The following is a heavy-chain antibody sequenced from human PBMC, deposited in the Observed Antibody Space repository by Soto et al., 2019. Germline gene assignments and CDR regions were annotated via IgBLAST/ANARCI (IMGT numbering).Heavy chain of an antibody. CDR3: ARGGIPYYYDSSGCEI. D-gene: IGHD3-22*01. V-gene: IGHV1-46*01. CDR1: GSTFTSYY. Sequence: ASLKVSCKTSGSTFTSYYMHCVRQSPGRGLEWMGIINPSGGSTSYAQKFQGRVTMTRDTSTSTVYMELSSLRSEDTAVYYCARGGIPYYYDSSGCEIWGQGTLVTVSS. CDR2: INPSGGST. J-gene: IGHJ4*02.